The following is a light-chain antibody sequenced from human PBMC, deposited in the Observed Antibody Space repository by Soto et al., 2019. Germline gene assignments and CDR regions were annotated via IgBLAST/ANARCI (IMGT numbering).Light chain of an antibody. CDR2: DVT. CDR3: SSYTTSTTLI. CDR1: SSDVGRYKL. Sequence: QSALTQPASVSGSPGQSITIPCTGTSSDVGRYKLVSWYQQHPGKAPKLMIYDVTNRPSGVSNRFSGSKSGNTASLTISGLQAEDEADYYCSSYTTSTTLIFGGGTKLTVL. V-gene: IGLV2-14*03. J-gene: IGLJ2*01.